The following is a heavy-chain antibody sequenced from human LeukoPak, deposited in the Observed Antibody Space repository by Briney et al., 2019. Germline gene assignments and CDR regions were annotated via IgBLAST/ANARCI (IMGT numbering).Heavy chain of an antibody. CDR1: GFIFSDYY. J-gene: IGHJ3*02. CDR3: AREEEQWLVLGAFDI. D-gene: IGHD6-19*01. V-gene: IGHV3-11*05. Sequence: GGSLRLSCAASGFIFSDYYMSWIRQAPGKGLEWVSYISSSSTHTNYADSVKGRFTISRDNAKNSLYLQMNSLRAKDTAVYYCAREEEQWLVLGAFDIWGQGTMVTVSS. CDR2: ISSSSTHT.